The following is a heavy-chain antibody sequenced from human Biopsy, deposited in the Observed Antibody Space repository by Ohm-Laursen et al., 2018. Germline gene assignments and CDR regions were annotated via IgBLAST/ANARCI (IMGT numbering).Heavy chain of an antibody. J-gene: IGHJ2*01. CDR2: VYYTWST. Sequence: TLSLTCTVSGDSNSSYYWSWIRQPPGKGLEWIGYVYYTWSTDYNPSLQSRVTISVDKSKNHFSLRLRSVAPADMAIYYCARDRGYYSDRTVPGYFDLWGRGTLVTVSS. CDR1: GDSNSSYY. D-gene: IGHD3-22*01. V-gene: IGHV4-59*01. CDR3: ARDRGYYSDRTVPGYFDL.